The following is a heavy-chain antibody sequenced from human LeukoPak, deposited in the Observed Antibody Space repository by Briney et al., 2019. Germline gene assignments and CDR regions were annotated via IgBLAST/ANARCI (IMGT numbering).Heavy chain of an antibody. J-gene: IGHJ6*02. CDR1: GFIFSSYV. V-gene: IGHV3-23*01. CDR2: ISGGGGST. CDR3: AKSMRVSPRFYGMDV. Sequence: GGSLRLSCAASGFIFSSYVMSWVRQAPGKGLEWVSGISGGGGSTYYADSVKGRFTISRDNSKNTSYLQMNSLRAGDTAVYYCAKSMRVSPRFYGMDVWGQGTTVTVSS.